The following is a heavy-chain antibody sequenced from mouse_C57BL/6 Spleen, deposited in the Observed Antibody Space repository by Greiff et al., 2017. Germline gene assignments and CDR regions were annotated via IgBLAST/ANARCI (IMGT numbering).Heavy chain of an antibody. CDR2: IYPGDGDT. CDR3: ARGYYGYAMDY. V-gene: IGHV1-82*01. D-gene: IGHD1-1*01. Sequence: QVQLQQSGPELVNPGASVKISCKASGYAFSSSWMNWVKQRPGKGLEWIGRIYPGDGDTNYNGKFKGKATLTADKSSSTAYMQLSSLTSEDSAVYFCARGYYGYAMDYWGQGTSVTVSS. CDR1: GYAFSSSW. J-gene: IGHJ4*01.